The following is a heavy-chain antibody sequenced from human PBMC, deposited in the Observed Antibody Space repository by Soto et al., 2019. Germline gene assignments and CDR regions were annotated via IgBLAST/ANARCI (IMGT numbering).Heavy chain of an antibody. V-gene: IGHV3-9*01. Sequence: GGSLRLSCAASGFTFDDYAMHWVRQAPGKGLEWVSGISWNSGSIGYADSVKGRFTISRDNAKNSLYLQMNSLRAEDTAVYYCARGRELRYFDWFLYWGQGTLVTVS. CDR1: GFTFDDYA. D-gene: IGHD3-9*01. CDR3: ARGRELRYFDWFLY. CDR2: ISWNSGSI. J-gene: IGHJ4*02.